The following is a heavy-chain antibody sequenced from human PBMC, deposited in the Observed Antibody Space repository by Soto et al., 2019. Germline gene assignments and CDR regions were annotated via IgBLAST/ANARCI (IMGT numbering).Heavy chain of an antibody. CDR3: ARHPQLLRFDP. D-gene: IGHD2-15*01. CDR2: IYYSGTT. V-gene: IGHV4-39*01. Sequence: SETLSLTCTVSGDSITSNSYFWAWIRQPPGKGLEWIGSIYYSGTTYYNPSLKSRVTISVDRSKNQFSLRLSSVTAADTAVYYCARHPQLLRFDPWGQGTLVTVSS. J-gene: IGHJ5*02. CDR1: GDSITSNSYF.